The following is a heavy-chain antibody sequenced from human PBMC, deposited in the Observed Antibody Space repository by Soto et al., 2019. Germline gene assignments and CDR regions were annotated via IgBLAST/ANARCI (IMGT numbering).Heavy chain of an antibody. D-gene: IGHD3-22*01. V-gene: IGHV4-30-4*01. Sequence: SETLSLTCTFSGGSINSGDSYWSWIRQPPGEGLEWIGNLYYTGSTYYNPSLKSRLTISVGTSKKQFSLLVTSVTAADTAVYFCARYRYSDSLREYYFDYWGQGTPVTVSS. CDR2: LYYTGST. CDR3: ARYRYSDSLREYYFDY. CDR1: GGSINSGDSY. J-gene: IGHJ4*02.